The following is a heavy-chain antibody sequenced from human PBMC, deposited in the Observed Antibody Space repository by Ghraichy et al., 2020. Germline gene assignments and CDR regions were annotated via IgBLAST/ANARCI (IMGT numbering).Heavy chain of an antibody. CDR3: ARVHGDSLPFDY. J-gene: IGHJ4*02. CDR2: IYYSGST. D-gene: IGHD4-17*01. V-gene: IGHV4-59*01. CDR1: GGSISSYY. Sequence: SETLSLTCTVSGGSISSYYWSWIRQPPGKGLEWIGYIYYSGSTNYNPSLKSRVTISVDTSKNQFSLKLSSVTAADTAVYYCARVHGDSLPFDYWGQGTLVTVSS.